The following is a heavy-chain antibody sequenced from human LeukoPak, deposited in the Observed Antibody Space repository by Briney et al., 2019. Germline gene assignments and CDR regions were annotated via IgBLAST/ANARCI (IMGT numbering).Heavy chain of an antibody. D-gene: IGHD4-17*01. CDR3: ARVVDHNYGDYYLDY. J-gene: IGHJ4*02. CDR2: IRSKANSYAT. CDR1: GFTFSGSA. V-gene: IGHV3-73*01. Sequence: GGSLRLSCAASGFTFSGSAMHWVRQASGKGLEWVGHIRSKANSYATAYAASVKGRFTISRDDSKNTAYLQMNSLKTEDTAVYYCARVVDHNYGDYYLDYWGQGTLVTVSS.